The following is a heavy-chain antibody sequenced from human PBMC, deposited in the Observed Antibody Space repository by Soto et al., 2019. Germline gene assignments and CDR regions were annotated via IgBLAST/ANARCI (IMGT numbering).Heavy chain of an antibody. CDR3: VREVIAVLGSIRWFDP. CDR1: GVTFRDYW. Sequence: SLRISCAVSGVTFRDYWMHWVRQVPGKGLLWVSRIGPDGTSTKYADSVKGRFTISRSNPENTLYLQMNSLRAEDTGVYYCVREVIAVLGSIRWFDPWGQGTLVTVSS. D-gene: IGHD6-19*01. V-gene: IGHV3-74*01. J-gene: IGHJ5*02. CDR2: IGPDGTST.